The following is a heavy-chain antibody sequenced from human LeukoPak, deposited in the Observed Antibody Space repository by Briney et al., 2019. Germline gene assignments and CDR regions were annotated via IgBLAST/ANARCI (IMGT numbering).Heavy chain of an antibody. CDR2: IYTSGST. Sequence: SETLSLTCTVSGGSISSYYWSWIRQPAGKGLEWIGRIYTSGSTNYNPSLKSRVTMSVDTSKNQFSLKLSSVTAADTAVYYCARDRSTMVRGVIAGNWFDPWGQETLVTVSS. V-gene: IGHV4-4*07. CDR1: GGSISSYY. CDR3: ARDRSTMVRGVIAGNWFDP. D-gene: IGHD3-10*01. J-gene: IGHJ5*02.